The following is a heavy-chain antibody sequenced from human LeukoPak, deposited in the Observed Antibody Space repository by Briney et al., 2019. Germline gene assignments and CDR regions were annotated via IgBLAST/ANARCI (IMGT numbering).Heavy chain of an antibody. CDR3: ARGLLWFGEPDAFDI. V-gene: IGHV3-7*01. CDR1: GFTFSSYW. Sequence: PGGSLRLSCAASGFTFSSYWMSWVRQAPGKGLEWVANIKQDGSEKYYVDSVKGRFTISRDNAKNSLYLQMNSLRAEDTAVYYCARGLLWFGEPDAFDIWGQGTMVTVSS. CDR2: IKQDGSEK. J-gene: IGHJ3*02. D-gene: IGHD3-10*01.